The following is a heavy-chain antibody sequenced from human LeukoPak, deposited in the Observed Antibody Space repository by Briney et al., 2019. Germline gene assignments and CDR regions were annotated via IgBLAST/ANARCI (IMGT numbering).Heavy chain of an antibody. J-gene: IGHJ4*02. Sequence: GGSLRLSCGASRFTFSNYAMTWVRQAPGKGLEWVSSIEGDGSGTYYADSVRGRFIVSRDNSKNTLYLQMNSLRAEDTAVYYCAKVTYGSGTYGAFDYWGQGTLVTVSS. CDR1: RFTFSNYA. CDR2: IEGDGSGT. CDR3: AKVTYGSGTYGAFDY. V-gene: IGHV3-23*03. D-gene: IGHD3-10*01.